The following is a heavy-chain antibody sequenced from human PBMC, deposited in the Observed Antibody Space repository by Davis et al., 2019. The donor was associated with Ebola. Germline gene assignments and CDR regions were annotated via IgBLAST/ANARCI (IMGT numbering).Heavy chain of an antibody. CDR3: SQLDY. CDR2: IRSDGSEK. V-gene: IGHV3-30*02. Sequence: GESLKISCEGSSPAGIHWVRQAPGKGLEWVAMIRSDGSEKYYADSVKGRFTMSRDNSKNTLYLQMDSLRAEDTAVYYCSQLDYWGQGTLVTVSS. D-gene: IGHD1-1*01. CDR1: SPAG. J-gene: IGHJ4*02.